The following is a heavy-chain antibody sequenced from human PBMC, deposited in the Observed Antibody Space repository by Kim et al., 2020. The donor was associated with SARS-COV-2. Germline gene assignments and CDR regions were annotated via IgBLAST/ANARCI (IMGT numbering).Heavy chain of an antibody. V-gene: IGHV3-23*01. CDR2: ST. Sequence: STYNAASVPGRLTISRDTPRNTLYLQMNSLRAEDTAVYYCAGGGSASFDYWGQGALVTVSS. D-gene: IGHD3-10*01. CDR3: AGGGSASFDY. J-gene: IGHJ4*02.